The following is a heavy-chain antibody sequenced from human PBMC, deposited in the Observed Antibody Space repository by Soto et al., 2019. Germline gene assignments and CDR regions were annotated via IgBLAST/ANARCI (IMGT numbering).Heavy chain of an antibody. Sequence: QITLKESGPTLVTPTQTLTLTCTFSGFSLTTNGVGVGWIRQPPGKALEWLALIYWDDDKRYNPSLKSRLTIIKDTSKSQVGLSMTIMDPVDTATYYCAYGLTIPDGVNTWGPGTTVTVSS. V-gene: IGHV2-5*02. D-gene: IGHD4-17*01. CDR1: GFSLTTNGVG. J-gene: IGHJ6*02. CDR3: AYGLTIPDGVNT. CDR2: IYWDDDK.